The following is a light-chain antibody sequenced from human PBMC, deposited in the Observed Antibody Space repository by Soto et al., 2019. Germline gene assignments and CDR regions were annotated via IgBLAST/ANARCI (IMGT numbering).Light chain of an antibody. V-gene: IGKV3-15*01. CDR2: GAS. J-gene: IGKJ1*01. Sequence: EIVMTHSPATLSVSPGERATLSCRASQSVGSNLAWYQQKPGQAPRLLIYGASTRATGIPARFSGSGSGTEFTLTISSLQSVDFAVYYCQQYNSWPRTFGQGTKVEVK. CDR1: QSVGSN. CDR3: QQYNSWPRT.